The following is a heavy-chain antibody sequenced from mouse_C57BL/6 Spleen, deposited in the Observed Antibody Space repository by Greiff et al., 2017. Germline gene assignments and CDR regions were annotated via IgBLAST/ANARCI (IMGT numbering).Heavy chain of an antibody. D-gene: IGHD1-1*01. CDR1: GYSFTDYN. CDR3: ARGYYGSRDWYLDV. CDR2: INPNYGTT. Sequence: VQLKQSGPELVKPGASVKISCKASGYSFTDYNMNWVKQSNGKSLEWIGVINPNYGTTSYNQKFKGKATLTVDQSSSTAYMQLNSLTSEDSAVYYCARGYYGSRDWYLDVWGTGTTVTVSS. J-gene: IGHJ1*03. V-gene: IGHV1-39*01.